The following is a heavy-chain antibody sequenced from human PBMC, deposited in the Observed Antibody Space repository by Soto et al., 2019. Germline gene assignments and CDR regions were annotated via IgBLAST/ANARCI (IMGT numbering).Heavy chain of an antibody. CDR2: ITSSGSAV. D-gene: IGHD6-19*01. Sequence: GTLRLPCEPSGFSFSGSGMSWVGQAPGKWLEYVSSITSSGSAVFHAASVKGRFTLSRDNSKNMLYLQMNSLRAEDTAVYYCAKEGYDSGWYWDSWGRGALVTVSS. J-gene: IGHJ4*02. CDR3: AKEGYDSGWYWDS. CDR1: GFSFSGSG. V-gene: IGHV3-23*01.